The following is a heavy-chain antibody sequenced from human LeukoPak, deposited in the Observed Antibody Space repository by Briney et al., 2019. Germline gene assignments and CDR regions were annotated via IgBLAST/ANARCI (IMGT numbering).Heavy chain of an antibody. CDR3: ARAKSRGYSYGRTNWFDP. CDR1: GYTFTSYG. J-gene: IGHJ5*02. D-gene: IGHD5-18*01. CDR2: ISAYNGNT. Sequence: ASVKVSCKASGYTFTSYGISWVRQAPGQGLEWMGWISAYNGNTNYAQKLQGRVTMTTDTSTSTAYMELRSLRSDDTAVYYCARAKSRGYSYGRTNWFDPWGQGTLVTVSS. V-gene: IGHV1-18*04.